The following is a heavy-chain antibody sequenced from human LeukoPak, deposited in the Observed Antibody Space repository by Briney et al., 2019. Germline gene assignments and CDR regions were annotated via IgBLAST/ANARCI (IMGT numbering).Heavy chain of an antibody. V-gene: IGHV3-23*01. CDR2: ISGSGGST. CDR1: GFTFSSYG. Sequence: GGSLRLSCAASGFTFSSYGMSWVRQAPGKGLEWVSAISGSGGSTYYADSVKGRFTISRDNSKNTLYLQMNSLRAEDTAVYYCAREYQQPLSRYYYMDVWGKGTTVTVSS. J-gene: IGHJ6*03. CDR3: AREYQQPLSRYYYMDV. D-gene: IGHD6-13*01.